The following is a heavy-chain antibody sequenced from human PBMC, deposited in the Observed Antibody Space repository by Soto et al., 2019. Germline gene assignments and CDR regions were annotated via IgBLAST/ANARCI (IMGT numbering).Heavy chain of an antibody. V-gene: IGHV3-30-3*01. CDR3: ARDPGYGDDGVYFDY. CDR2: ISYDGSNK. J-gene: IGHJ4*02. Sequence: QVQLVESGGGVVQPGRSLRLSCAASGFTFSSYAMHWVRQAPGKGLEWVAVISYDGSNKYYADSVKGRFTISRDNSKNTLYLQMNSLRAEDTAVYYCARDPGYGDDGVYFDYWGQGTLVTVSA. D-gene: IGHD4-17*01. CDR1: GFTFSSYA.